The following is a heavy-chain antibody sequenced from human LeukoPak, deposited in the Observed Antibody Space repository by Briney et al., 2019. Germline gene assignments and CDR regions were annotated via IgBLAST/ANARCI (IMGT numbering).Heavy chain of an antibody. Sequence: SETLSLTCTVSAGSISSTRYFWGWIRQPPGKGLEWIGSIYYRGNTYYNQSLKSRVTISVDTSKSQVSLRLTSVIAADTAMYYCARHWGRASGFDYWGQGILVTVSS. CDR3: ARHWGRASGFDY. J-gene: IGHJ4*02. V-gene: IGHV4-39*01. CDR1: AGSISSTRYF. CDR2: IYYRGNT. D-gene: IGHD3-16*01.